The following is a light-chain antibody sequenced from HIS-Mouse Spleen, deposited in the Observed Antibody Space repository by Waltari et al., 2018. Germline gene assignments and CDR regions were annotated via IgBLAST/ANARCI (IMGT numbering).Light chain of an antibody. V-gene: IGKV1-13*02. J-gene: IGKJ4*01. CDR3: QQFNSYPYST. CDR1: QGISTA. CDR2: DAS. Sequence: AIQLTQSPSSLSASVGDRVTITCRASQGISTALPWYQQKPGKAPKLLIYDASSLESGVPSRFSGSGSGTDFTLTISSLQPEDFATYYCQQFNSYPYSTFGGGTK.